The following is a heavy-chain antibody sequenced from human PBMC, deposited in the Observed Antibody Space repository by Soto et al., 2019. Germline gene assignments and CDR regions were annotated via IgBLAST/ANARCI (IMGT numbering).Heavy chain of an antibody. Sequence: ASVKVSCKVSGYTLTELSMHWVRQAPGKGLEWMGGFDPEDGETIYAQKFQGRVTMTEDTSTDTAYMELSSLRSEDTAVYYCATGKYYYYYMDVWGKATTVTVSS. CDR2: FDPEDGET. CDR1: GYTLTELS. CDR3: ATGKYYYYYMDV. V-gene: IGHV1-24*01. J-gene: IGHJ6*03.